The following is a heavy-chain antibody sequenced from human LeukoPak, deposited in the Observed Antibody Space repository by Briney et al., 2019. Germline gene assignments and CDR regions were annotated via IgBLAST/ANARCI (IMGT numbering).Heavy chain of an antibody. CDR3: ARVGGYCSGGSCYFSYYMDV. CDR1: GFPLSSYA. Sequence: GGSLRLSCAASGFPLSSYAMSWVRQAPGKGLEWVSATSSSDAGTYYADSVKGRFTIPRDNAKNSLYLQMNSLRAEDTAVYYCARVGGYCSGGSCYFSYYMDVWGKGTTVTISS. J-gene: IGHJ6*03. CDR2: TSSSDAGT. D-gene: IGHD2-15*01. V-gene: IGHV3-23*01.